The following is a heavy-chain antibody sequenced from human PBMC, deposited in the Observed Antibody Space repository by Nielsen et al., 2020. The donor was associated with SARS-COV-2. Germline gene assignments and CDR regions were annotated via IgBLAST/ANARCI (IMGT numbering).Heavy chain of an antibody. CDR3: ARNGHGGYDWSPRYFDL. Sequence: GESLKISCAASGFTFSDYYMSWVRQSPGRGLEWVSYINTPATIYYADSLKGRFTISRDNPKNSLYLQMNSLRAEDTAVYYCARNGHGGYDWSPRYFDLWGQGTLVTVSS. J-gene: IGHJ5*02. CDR1: GFTFSDYY. D-gene: IGHD5-12*01. V-gene: IGHV3-11*01. CDR2: INTPATI.